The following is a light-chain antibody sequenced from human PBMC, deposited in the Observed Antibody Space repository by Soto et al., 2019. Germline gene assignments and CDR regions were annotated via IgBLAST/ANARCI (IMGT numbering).Light chain of an antibody. CDR2: DAY. J-gene: IGKJ1*01. Sequence: DIQMTQSPSTLSASVGDRVSITCRASQSISSWLAWYQQKPGKAHKLLIYDAYSLESGVPSRFSSSGSGTEFTLTISSLQPDDFATYYCQQYSSSSEWTFGKGTKVDIK. CDR3: QQYSSSSEWT. CDR1: QSISSW. V-gene: IGKV1-5*01.